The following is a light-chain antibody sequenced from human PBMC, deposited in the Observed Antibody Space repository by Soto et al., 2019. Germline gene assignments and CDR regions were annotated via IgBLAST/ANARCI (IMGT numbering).Light chain of an antibody. Sequence: DVQMTQSPSSLSASVGDRVTISCRASQTICNYLNWYQQKPGKAPKLLIHATSNLQSGVPSRFSGSGSGTDFSLTINSLQPEDFATYYCQQSYSVPLTFGGGTKVELK. CDR1: QTICNY. CDR3: QQSYSVPLT. V-gene: IGKV1-39*01. J-gene: IGKJ4*01. CDR2: ATS.